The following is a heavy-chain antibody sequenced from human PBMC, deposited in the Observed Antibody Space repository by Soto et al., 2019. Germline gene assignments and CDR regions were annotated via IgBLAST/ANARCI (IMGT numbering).Heavy chain of an antibody. V-gene: IGHV1-46*01. Sequence: ASVKVSCKASGYTFTSYYMHWVRQAPGQGLEWMGIINPSGGSTSYAQKFQGRVTMTRATSTSTVYMELSSLRSEDTAVYYCARDIVVVPAAKDGMDVWGQGTTVTVSS. CDR1: GYTFTSYY. CDR2: INPSGGST. CDR3: ARDIVVVPAAKDGMDV. J-gene: IGHJ6*02. D-gene: IGHD2-2*01.